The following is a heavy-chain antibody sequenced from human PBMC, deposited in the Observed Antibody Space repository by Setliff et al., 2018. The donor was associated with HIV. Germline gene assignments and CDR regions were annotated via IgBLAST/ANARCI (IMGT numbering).Heavy chain of an antibody. CDR3: AATYYYDSSGLHGFDY. CDR1: GGTFSSYA. V-gene: IGHV1-69*13. Sequence: SVKVSCKASGGTFSSYAISWVRQAPGQGLEWMGGIIPIFGTANYAQKFQGRVTITADESTGTAYMELSSLRSEDTAVYYCAATYYYDSSGLHGFDYWGQGTLVTVSS. CDR2: IIPIFGTA. D-gene: IGHD3-22*01. J-gene: IGHJ4*02.